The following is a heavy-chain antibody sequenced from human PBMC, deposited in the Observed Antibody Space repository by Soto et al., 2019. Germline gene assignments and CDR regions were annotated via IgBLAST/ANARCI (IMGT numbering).Heavy chain of an antibody. CDR2: IYYSGST. CDR1: GDSISSSSYF. V-gene: IGHV4-39*02. J-gene: IGHJ6*02. CDR3: ARDLWGYCGTDCYPLDV. Sequence: SETLSLTCTVSGDSISSSSYFWGWVRQPPGKGLEWIGSIYYSGSTYYNPSLKSRVTIFVDTSKNHLSLKLNSVTAADTAVYYCARDLWGYCGTDCYPLDVWGQGTTVT. D-gene: IGHD2-21*02.